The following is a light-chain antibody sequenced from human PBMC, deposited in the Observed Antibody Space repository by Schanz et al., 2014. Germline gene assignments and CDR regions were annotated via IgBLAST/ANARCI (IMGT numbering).Light chain of an antibody. J-gene: IGLJ2*01. CDR3: SSFAGFNNYVL. Sequence: QSVLTQPPSASGSPGQSVTISCTGTSSDVGRYDYVSWYQQYPGKAPKLIIYDFNKRPSGVPGRFSGSKSGNTASLTVSGLQAEDEADYYCSSFAGFNNYVLFGGGTKVTVL. CDR2: DFN. CDR1: SSDVGRYDY. V-gene: IGLV2-8*01.